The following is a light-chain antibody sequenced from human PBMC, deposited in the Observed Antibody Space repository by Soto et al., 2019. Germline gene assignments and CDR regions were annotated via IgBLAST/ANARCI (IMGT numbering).Light chain of an antibody. CDR3: SSYTSSDTPYV. CDR2: VNS. V-gene: IGLV2-14*01. CDR1: SIDIGDYKY. Sequence: QSALTQPASVSGSPGQSITISCTGTSIDIGDYKYVSWYQQHPDKAPKLIIFVNSNRPSGISDRFSASKSGNTASLTISGLQAEDEADYYCSSYTSSDTPYVFGTGTKVTVL. J-gene: IGLJ1*01.